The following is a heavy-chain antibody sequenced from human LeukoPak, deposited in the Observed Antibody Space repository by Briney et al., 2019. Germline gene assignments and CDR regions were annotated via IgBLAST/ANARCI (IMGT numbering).Heavy chain of an antibody. CDR3: ARVDPIPYGDYVADY. J-gene: IGHJ4*02. Sequence: PSETLSLTCTVSGGSISSYYWSWIRQPPGKGLEWIGYIYYSGSTNYNPSLESRVTISVDTSKNQFSLKLSSVTAADTAVYYCARVDPIPYGDYVADYWGQGTLVTVSS. V-gene: IGHV4-59*01. CDR2: IYYSGST. CDR1: GGSISSYY. D-gene: IGHD4-17*01.